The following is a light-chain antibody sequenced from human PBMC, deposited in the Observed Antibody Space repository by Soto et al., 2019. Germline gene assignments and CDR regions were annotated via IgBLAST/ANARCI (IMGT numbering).Light chain of an antibody. Sequence: EIVMTQSPPTLSVAPGKRATLSCRASQSIDSNLAWYQQKPGQAPRLLIYGASTRATGIPARFSGSGSGTEFTLPISSLQSEDFAFYYCQQYDEWPLTFGPGTKVDIQ. CDR2: GAS. V-gene: IGKV3-15*01. J-gene: IGKJ3*01. CDR1: QSIDSN. CDR3: QQYDEWPLT.